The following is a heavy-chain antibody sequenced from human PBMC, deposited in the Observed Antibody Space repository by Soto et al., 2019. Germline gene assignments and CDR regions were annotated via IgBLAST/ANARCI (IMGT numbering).Heavy chain of an antibody. CDR3: ARPVSYYLSGWFDP. J-gene: IGHJ5*02. Sequence: QLQLQESGPGLVKPSETLSLTCTVSGGSISSSSYYWGWFLQPPGKGLEWIGSIYYSGSTYYNPSLKIRVAIGVGTSKVQFPLKRTSVTAADTAVYYCARPVSYYLSGWFDPSGRGTLVTVSS. CDR2: IYYSGST. D-gene: IGHD1-26*01. V-gene: IGHV4-39*01. CDR1: GGSISSSSYY.